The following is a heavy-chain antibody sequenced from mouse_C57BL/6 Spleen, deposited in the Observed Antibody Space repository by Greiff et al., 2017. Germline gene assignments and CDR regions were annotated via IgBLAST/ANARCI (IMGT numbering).Heavy chain of an antibody. V-gene: IGHV1-80*01. CDR3: ARGVANYALDY. Sequence: QVQLQQSGAELVKPGASVKISCKASGYAFSSYWMNWVRQRPGKGLEWIGQIYPGDGDTNYNGKFKGKATLTADKSSSTAYMQLSSLTSEDSAVYFCARGVANYALDYWGQGTSVTVSS. CDR1: GYAFSSYW. CDR2: IYPGDGDT. J-gene: IGHJ4*01.